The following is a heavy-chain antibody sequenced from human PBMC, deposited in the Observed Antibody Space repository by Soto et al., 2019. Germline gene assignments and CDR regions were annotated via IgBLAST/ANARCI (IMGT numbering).Heavy chain of an antibody. D-gene: IGHD2-2*01. CDR3: AKDPRSNPRWFDP. Sequence: GGTLRLSCAASGFTFSSYAMSWVRQPPGKGLQWVSAISGSGGGTYYADSVKGRFTISRDNSKNTLYLQMNSLRAEDTAVYYCAKDPRSNPRWFDPWGQGTLVTVSS. CDR1: GFTFSSYA. J-gene: IGHJ5*02. V-gene: IGHV3-23*01. CDR2: ISGSGGGT.